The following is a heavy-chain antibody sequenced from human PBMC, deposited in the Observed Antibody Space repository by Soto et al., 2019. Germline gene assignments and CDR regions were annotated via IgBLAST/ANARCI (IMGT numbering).Heavy chain of an antibody. CDR1: GGSISSYTYY. D-gene: IGHD5-18*01. V-gene: IGHV4-39*01. CDR3: ARHLSGRQHDYYYGIDV. Sequence: SETLSLTCTVSGGSISSYTYYWGWIRQPPGKGLEWIGSIYYTGSTYYNPSLKSRVAISADTSKNQLSLKLTSVTAAETAVYYSARHLSGRQHDYYYGIDVWGQGTMVTVSS. CDR2: IYYTGST. J-gene: IGHJ6*02.